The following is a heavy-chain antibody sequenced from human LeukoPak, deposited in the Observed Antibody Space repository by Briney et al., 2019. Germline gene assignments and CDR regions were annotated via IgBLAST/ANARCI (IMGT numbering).Heavy chain of an antibody. D-gene: IGHD3-10*01. CDR2: SGPEDGKT. Sequence: ASLKVSCKVSGYSLSDLSMHWVRQAPGKGLEWMGGSGPEDGKTIYAQDFQGRVTMTEDTSTHTAYMDLNSLGSDDTAVYYCTTGAYGWPFFDNWGQGTLVIVSS. V-gene: IGHV1-24*01. CDR1: GYSLSDLS. J-gene: IGHJ4*02. CDR3: TTGAYGWPFFDN.